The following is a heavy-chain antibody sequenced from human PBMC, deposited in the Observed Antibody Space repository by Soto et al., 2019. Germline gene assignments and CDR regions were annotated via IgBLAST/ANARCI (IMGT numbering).Heavy chain of an antibody. V-gene: IGHV3-33*01. J-gene: IGHJ6*02. CDR3: ARDASYYSLWSGYYPSRNGMDV. CDR2: IWYDGSKK. Sequence: SGGGVVQPGRSLRLSCAASGFTFSSFGMHWVRQAPGKGLEWVSLIWYDGSKKSYGDSVKGRFTISRDNSRNTVYLQMNSLRADDTAVYYCARDASYYSLWSGYYPSRNGMDVWGQGTTVTVSS. CDR1: GFTFSSFG. D-gene: IGHD3-3*01.